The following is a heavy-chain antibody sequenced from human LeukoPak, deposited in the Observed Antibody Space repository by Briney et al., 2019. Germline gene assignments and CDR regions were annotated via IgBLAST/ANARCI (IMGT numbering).Heavy chain of an antibody. CDR3: ARCGTPKNYYYYGMDV. J-gene: IGHJ6*02. D-gene: IGHD1-26*01. CDR1: GFTFSSYE. Sequence: GGSLRLSCAASGFTFSSYEMNWVRQAPGKGLEWVSYISLSGNYTKYADSVKGRFTISRDNAKNSLFLQMNSLRAEDTAVYFCARCGTPKNYYYYGMDVWGQGTTVTVS. CDR2: ISLSGNYT. V-gene: IGHV3-48*03.